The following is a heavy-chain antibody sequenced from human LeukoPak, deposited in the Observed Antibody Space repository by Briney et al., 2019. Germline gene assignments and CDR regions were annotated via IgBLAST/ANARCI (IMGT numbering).Heavy chain of an antibody. D-gene: IGHD3-22*01. CDR2: IVPILGIA. CDR3: HYYDFPPMAYFDY. Sequence: ASVKVSCKASGYTFSSYAISWVRPAPGQGLEWMGRIVPILGIANYAQKLQGRVTITADKSTSTAYMELSSLRSEDTAVYYCHYYDFPPMAYFDYWGQGTLVTVSS. CDR1: GYTFSSYA. J-gene: IGHJ4*02. V-gene: IGHV1-69*04.